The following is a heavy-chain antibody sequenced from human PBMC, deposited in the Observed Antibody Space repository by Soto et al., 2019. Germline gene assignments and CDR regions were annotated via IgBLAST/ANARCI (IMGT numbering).Heavy chain of an antibody. V-gene: IGHV3-23*01. D-gene: IGHD3-10*01. Sequence: PVGSLRLSCASSVFTFSSYAMSCVRQAPGKGLEWVSAISGSGGSTYYADSVKGRFTISRDNSKNTLYLQMNSLRAEDTAVYYCAKFGSGPFEYWGQRTLVNVSS. CDR3: AKFGSGPFEY. J-gene: IGHJ4*02. CDR1: VFTFSSYA. CDR2: ISGSGGST.